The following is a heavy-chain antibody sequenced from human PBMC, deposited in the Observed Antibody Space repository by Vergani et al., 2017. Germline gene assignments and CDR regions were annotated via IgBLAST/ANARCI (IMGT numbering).Heavy chain of an antibody. V-gene: IGHV4-34*01. CDR1: GGSFSGYY. D-gene: IGHD5-18*01. CDR3: ARGPTAMVYYYYGMDV. Sequence: QVQLQQWGAGLLTPSETLSLTCAVYGGSFSGYYWSWIRQPPGKGLEWVGEINHSGSTNYNPSLKRRVTISVDTSKNQFSLKLSSVTAADTAVYYCARGPTAMVYYYYGMDVGGQGTTVAVSS. J-gene: IGHJ6*02. CDR2: INHSGST.